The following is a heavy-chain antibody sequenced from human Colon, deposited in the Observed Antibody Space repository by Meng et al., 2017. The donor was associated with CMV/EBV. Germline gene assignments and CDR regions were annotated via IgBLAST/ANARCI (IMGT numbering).Heavy chain of an antibody. CDR3: AREMSSPNCFYGMDV. Sequence: SVKVSCKASGGTFSSYAISWVRQAPGQGLEWMGGIIPLFGAPNYAQKFQGRVTITTDESTSTAYMELSSLRSEDSAVYYCAREMSSPNCFYGMDVWGQGTTVTVSS. CDR1: GGTFSSYA. J-gene: IGHJ6*02. D-gene: IGHD2-2*01. V-gene: IGHV1-69*05. CDR2: IIPLFGAP.